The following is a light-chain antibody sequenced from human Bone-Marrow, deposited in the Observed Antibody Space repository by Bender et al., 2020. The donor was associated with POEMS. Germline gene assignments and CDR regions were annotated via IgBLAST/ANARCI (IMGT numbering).Light chain of an antibody. CDR3: QSYDNSLGGLV. CDR1: SSNTGSGYD. CDR2: GYN. V-gene: IGLV1-40*01. Sequence: QSVLTQPPSVSGAPGQRVTISCTGSSSNTGSGYDINWYQHLPGTAPKLLIYGYNNLPSGVPDRFPGSKSGTSASLAIPGLQAEDGGDYYCQSYDNSLGGLVFGGGTKLTVL. J-gene: IGLJ3*02.